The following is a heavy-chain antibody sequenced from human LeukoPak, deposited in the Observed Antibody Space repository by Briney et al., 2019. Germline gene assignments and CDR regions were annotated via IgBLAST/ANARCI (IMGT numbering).Heavy chain of an antibody. CDR3: ARGEQLWPGSPFDY. Sequence: SVKVSCKASGGTFSSYAVSWVRQAPGQGLEWMGGIIPIFGTANYAQKFQGRVTITADESTSTAYMELSSLRSEDTAVYYCARGEQLWPGSPFDYWGQGTLVTVSS. CDR2: IIPIFGTA. V-gene: IGHV1-69*13. D-gene: IGHD5-18*01. CDR1: GGTFSSYA. J-gene: IGHJ4*02.